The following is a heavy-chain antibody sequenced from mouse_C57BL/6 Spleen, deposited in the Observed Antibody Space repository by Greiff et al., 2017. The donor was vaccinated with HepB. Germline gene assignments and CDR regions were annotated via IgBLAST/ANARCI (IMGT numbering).Heavy chain of an antibody. CDR3: AREGYSNYVSYFDV. CDR1: GYTFTSYW. CDR2: INPSNGGT. J-gene: IGHJ1*03. D-gene: IGHD2-5*01. V-gene: IGHV1-53*01. Sequence: QVQLQQSGTELVKPGASVKLSCKASGYTFTSYWMHWVKQRPGQGLEWIGNINPSNGGTNYNEKFKSKATLTVDKSSSTAYMQLSSLTSEDSAVYYCAREGYSNYVSYFDVWGTGTTVTVSS.